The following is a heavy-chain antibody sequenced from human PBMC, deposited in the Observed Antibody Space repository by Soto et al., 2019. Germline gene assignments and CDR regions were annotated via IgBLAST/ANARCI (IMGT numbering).Heavy chain of an antibody. CDR3: GTWRGSSWFDY. V-gene: IGHV5-51*01. D-gene: IGHD2-2*01. J-gene: IGHJ4*02. Sequence: LKISCKASGFTFSSYSLGWVRHMPGKGLQWMGNIFSSDSSAKYSPSFVGQVTISVDRSINTAYLQWSSLKASDTAIYYCGTWRGSSWFDYWGPGTLVTVSS. CDR2: IFSSDSSA. CDR1: GFTFSSYS.